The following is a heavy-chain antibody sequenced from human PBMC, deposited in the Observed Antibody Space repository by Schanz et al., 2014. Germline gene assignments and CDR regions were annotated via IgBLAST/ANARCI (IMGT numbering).Heavy chain of an antibody. J-gene: IGHJ4*02. CDR1: GGSISSGGYT. CDR3: ARAAGRVDY. V-gene: IGHV4-30-4*07. Sequence: QVQLQESGPGLVKPSQTLSLTCAVSGGSISSGGYTWSWIRQPPGKGLEWFGYIYYSGTTYYNPSLKSRVAMSVDTSKNQFSLVLGSVTAADTAVYYCARAAGRVDYWGQGILVTVSS. D-gene: IGHD6-13*01. CDR2: IYYSGTT.